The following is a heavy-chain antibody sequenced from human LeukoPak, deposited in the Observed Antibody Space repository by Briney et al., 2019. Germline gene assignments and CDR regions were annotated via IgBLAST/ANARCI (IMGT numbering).Heavy chain of an antibody. CDR1: GGTFSSYA. CDR2: IIPIFGTA. Sequence: SVKVSCKASGGTFSSYAISWVRQAPGQGLEWMGRIIPIFGTANYAQKFQGRVTITTDESTSTAYMELSSLRSEDTAVYYCARNYCSGGSCYEYYFDYWGQGTLGTVSS. V-gene: IGHV1-69*05. CDR3: ARNYCSGGSCYEYYFDY. D-gene: IGHD2-15*01. J-gene: IGHJ4*02.